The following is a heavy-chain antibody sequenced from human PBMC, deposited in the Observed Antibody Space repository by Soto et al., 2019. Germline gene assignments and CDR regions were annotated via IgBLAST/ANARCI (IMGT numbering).Heavy chain of an antibody. V-gene: IGHV1-18*01. CDR1: GYTFTSYG. CDR3: ARVFSLNDYVWGSTTPTGHSDY. Sequence: QVQLVQSGAEVKKPGASVKVSCKASGYTFTSYGISWVRQAPGQGLEWMGWISAYNGNTNYAQKLQGRVTMTTDTSTSTAYMELRSLRSDDTAVYYCARVFSLNDYVWGSTTPTGHSDYWGQGTLVTVSS. D-gene: IGHD3-16*01. CDR2: ISAYNGNT. J-gene: IGHJ4*02.